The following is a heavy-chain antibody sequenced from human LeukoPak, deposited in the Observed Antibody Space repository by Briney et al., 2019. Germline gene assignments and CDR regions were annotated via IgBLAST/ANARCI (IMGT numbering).Heavy chain of an antibody. CDR3: AREARRYCSSTSCYGPRESDNYYGMDV. CDR2: INPSGGST. Sequence: ASVKVSCKASGYTFTSYYMHWVRQAPGQGLEWMGIINPSGGSTSYAQKFQGRATMTRDTSTSTVYMELSSLRSEDTAVYYCAREARRYCSSTSCYGPRESDNYYGMDVWGQGTTVTVSS. CDR1: GYTFTSYY. D-gene: IGHD2-2*01. V-gene: IGHV1-46*01. J-gene: IGHJ6*02.